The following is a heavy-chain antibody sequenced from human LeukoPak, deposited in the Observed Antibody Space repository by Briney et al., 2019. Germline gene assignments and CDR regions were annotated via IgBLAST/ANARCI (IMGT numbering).Heavy chain of an antibody. CDR1: GYTFTSYD. CDR2: MNPNSGNT. D-gene: IGHD3-3*01. CDR3: ARGRGDFWSGPMGYYYYYMDV. Sequence: GASVKVSCKASGYTFTSYDINWLRQATGQGLEWMGWMNPNSGNTGYAQKFQGRVTMTRNTSISTAYMELSSLRSEDTAVYYCARGRGDFWSGPMGYYYYYMDVWGKGTTVTVSS. V-gene: IGHV1-8*01. J-gene: IGHJ6*03.